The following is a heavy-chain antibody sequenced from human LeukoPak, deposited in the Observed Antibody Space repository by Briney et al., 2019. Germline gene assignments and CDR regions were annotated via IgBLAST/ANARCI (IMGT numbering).Heavy chain of an antibody. CDR1: GFPFSSYG. CDR2: IWYDGSNK. V-gene: IGHV3-33*01. J-gene: IGHJ4*02. D-gene: IGHD4-17*01. Sequence: GGSLRLLWEASGFPFSSYGVQRVRQAPGKGLERVAVIWYDGSNKYYADSLKGRFTISRDNSKNTLYLQMNCLRAEDTAVYYCAREETTVTMWDYFDYWGQGTLVTVSS. CDR3: AREETTVTMWDYFDY.